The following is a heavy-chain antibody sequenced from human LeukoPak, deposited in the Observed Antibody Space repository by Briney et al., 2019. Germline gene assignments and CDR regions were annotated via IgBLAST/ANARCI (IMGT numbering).Heavy chain of an antibody. J-gene: IGHJ4*02. CDR2: ISGCCSHT. Sequence: GGSLRLSCAASGFTFSTYAMSGVRRSRGKGLKWLSAISGCCSHTYYADSVKGRFTISRDNSKNLVYRQRTSLRPEAPAVFYCAKENLLTRGWWHFDYWGQGTLVTVYS. CDR3: AKENLLTRGWWHFDY. V-gene: IGHV3-23*01. D-gene: IGHD6-19*01. CDR1: GFTFSTYA.